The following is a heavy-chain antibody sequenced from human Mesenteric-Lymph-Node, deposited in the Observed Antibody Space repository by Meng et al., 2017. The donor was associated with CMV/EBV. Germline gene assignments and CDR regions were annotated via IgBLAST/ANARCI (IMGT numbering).Heavy chain of an antibody. CDR3: TRGWGYSSGWIDY. Sequence: GESLKISCTASGFTFGDYAMSWVRQAPGKGLEWVGFIRSKAYGGTTEYAASVKGRFTISRDDSKSIAYLQMNSLKTEDTAVYYCTRGWGYSSGWIDYWGQGTLVTVSS. CDR1: GFTFGDYA. D-gene: IGHD6-19*01. J-gene: IGHJ4*02. V-gene: IGHV3-49*04. CDR2: IRSKAYGGTT.